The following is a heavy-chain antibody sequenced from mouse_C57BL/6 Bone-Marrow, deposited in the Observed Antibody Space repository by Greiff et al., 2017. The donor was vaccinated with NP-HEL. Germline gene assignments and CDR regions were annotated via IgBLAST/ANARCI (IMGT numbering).Heavy chain of an antibody. V-gene: IGHV1-26*01. CDR2: INPNNGGT. Sequence: VQLKQSGPELVKPGASVKISCKASGYTFTDYYMNWVKQSHGKSLEWIGDINPNNGGTSYNQKFKGKATLTVDKSSSTAYMELRSLTSEDSAVYYCARSEGYDFDYWGQGTTLTVSS. J-gene: IGHJ2*01. CDR1: GYTFTDYY. D-gene: IGHD2-2*01. CDR3: ARSEGYDFDY.